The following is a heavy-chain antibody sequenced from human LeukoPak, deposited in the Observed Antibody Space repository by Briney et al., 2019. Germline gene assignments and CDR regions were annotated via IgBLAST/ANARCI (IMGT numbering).Heavy chain of an antibody. CDR2: ISGSGGST. V-gene: IGHV3-23*01. J-gene: IGHJ4*02. CDR1: GFTFSSYA. CDR3: AKGWVDTAMVTPLDY. D-gene: IGHD5-18*01. Sequence: PGGSLRLSCAASGFTFSSYAMSWVRQAPGKGLEWVLAISGSGGSTYYADSVKGRFTISRDNSKNTLYLLMNSLRAEDTAVYYCAKGWVDTAMVTPLDYWGQGTLVTVSS.